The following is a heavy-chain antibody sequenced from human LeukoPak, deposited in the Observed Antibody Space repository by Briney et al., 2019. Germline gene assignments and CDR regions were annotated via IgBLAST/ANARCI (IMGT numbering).Heavy chain of an antibody. D-gene: IGHD6-13*01. CDR3: VRGRQRGTAPVDY. J-gene: IGHJ4*02. Sequence: GSLRLSCAASGFTFSSYAMSWVRQAPGKGPEWISYISNSGSSIYYADSVKGRFTISRDNAKNSLYLQLNSLRAEDTAVYYCVRGRQRGTAPVDYWGQGTLVTVSS. CDR1: GFTFSSYA. V-gene: IGHV3-48*04. CDR2: ISNSGSSI.